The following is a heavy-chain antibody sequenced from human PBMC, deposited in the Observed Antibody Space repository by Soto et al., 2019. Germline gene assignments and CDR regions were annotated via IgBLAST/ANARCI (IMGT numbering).Heavy chain of an antibody. CDR3: HGYGY. D-gene: IGHD5-12*01. J-gene: IGHJ4*02. CDR2: IYSGGST. Sequence: DVQVVESDGGLIQPVGSLRLSCEVSGFSVTANYMSWVRQAPEKGLEWVSVIYSGGSTYYVDSVKGRFSISRDISKNTLYLQMNSLRAEDTAVYYCHGYGYWGQGTLVTVSS. CDR1: GFSVTANY. V-gene: IGHV3-53*01.